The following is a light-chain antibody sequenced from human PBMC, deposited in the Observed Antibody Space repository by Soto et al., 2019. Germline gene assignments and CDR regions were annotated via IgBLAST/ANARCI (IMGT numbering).Light chain of an antibody. CDR1: QSISNW. V-gene: IGKV1-5*03. CDR3: HQFSFSHT. J-gene: IGKJ4*01. Sequence: DIQMTQSPSTLSASVGDRVTITCRASQSISNWLAWYQQKPGKAPKLLIYKASTLESGFPSRFSRTGSGTEFTLTISSLQPDDFATYYCHQFSFSHTLGGGTKVQIK. CDR2: KAS.